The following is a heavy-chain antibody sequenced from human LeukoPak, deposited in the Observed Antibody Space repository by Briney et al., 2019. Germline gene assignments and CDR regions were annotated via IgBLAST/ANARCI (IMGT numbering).Heavy chain of an antibody. J-gene: IGHJ4*02. CDR2: IYYSGST. V-gene: IGHV4-59*01. CDR1: GGSISSYY. D-gene: IGHD3-10*01. Sequence: PSETLSLTCTVSGGSISSYYWSWLRQPPGKGLEWIGYIYYSGSTNYHPSLKSRVTISVDTSKNQFSLKLSSVTAADTAVYYCARDSGRPFRGMDYWGQGTLVTVSS. CDR3: ARDSGRPFRGMDY.